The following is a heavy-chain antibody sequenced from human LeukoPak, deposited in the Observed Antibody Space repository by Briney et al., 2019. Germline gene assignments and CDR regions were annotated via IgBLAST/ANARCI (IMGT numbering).Heavy chain of an antibody. CDR1: GFAFSRPA. V-gene: IGHV3-73*01. CDR3: ARLVTGRVVDY. CDR2: IRSKPNNYAT. J-gene: IGHJ4*02. Sequence: PGGSLRLSCAASGFAFSRPAMHWLRQAPGKGLEWVGRIRSKPNNYATTYSASVEGRFTISRDDAKNSLYLQMNSLRAEDTAVYYCARLVTGRVVDYWGQGTLVTVSS. D-gene: IGHD1-14*01.